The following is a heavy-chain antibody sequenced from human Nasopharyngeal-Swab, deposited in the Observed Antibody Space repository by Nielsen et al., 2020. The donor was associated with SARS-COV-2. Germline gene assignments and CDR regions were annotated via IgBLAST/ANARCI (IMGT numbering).Heavy chain of an antibody. V-gene: IGHV3-48*04. CDR2: ISNSSSTI. Sequence: VRQAPGKGLEWVSYISNSSSTIYYADSVKGRFTISRDNAKNSLYLQMNSLRAEDTAVYYCARGSSSFDYWGQGTLVTVSS. J-gene: IGHJ4*02. CDR3: ARGSSSFDY. D-gene: IGHD6-6*01.